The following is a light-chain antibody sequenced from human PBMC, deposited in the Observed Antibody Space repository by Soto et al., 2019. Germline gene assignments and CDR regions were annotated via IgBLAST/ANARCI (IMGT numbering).Light chain of an antibody. V-gene: IGKV1-33*01. CDR3: QQYDNLPLSWT. CDR2: DAS. J-gene: IGKJ2*02. CDR1: QDISNY. Sequence: DIPMTQSPSSLSASVGDRVTITCQASQDISNYLNWYQQKPGKAPKLLIYDASNLETGVPSRFSGSGSGTDFTFTISSLQPEDIATYYCQQYDNLPLSWTFGQGTKLEIK.